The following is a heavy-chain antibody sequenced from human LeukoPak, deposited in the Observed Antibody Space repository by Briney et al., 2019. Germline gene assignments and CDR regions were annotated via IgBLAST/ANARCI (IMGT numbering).Heavy chain of an antibody. CDR3: ARKAVVVVAARYNWFDP. V-gene: IGHV4-4*02. J-gene: IGHJ5*02. Sequence: SGTLSLTCAVSGGSISTNWWSWVRQPPGKGLEWIGEIYHSGSTNYNPSLKSRITISVDTSKNQFSLKLSSVTAADTAVYYCARKAVVVVAARYNWFDPWGQGTLVTVSS. CDR2: IYHSGST. D-gene: IGHD2-15*01. CDR1: GGSISTNW.